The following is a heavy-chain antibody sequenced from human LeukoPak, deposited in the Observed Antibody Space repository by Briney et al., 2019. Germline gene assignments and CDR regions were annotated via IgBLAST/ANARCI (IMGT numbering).Heavy chain of an antibody. J-gene: IGHJ5*02. Sequence: PGGSLRLSCAASGFTFSSYAMSWVRQAPGKGLEWVSAISGSGGSTYYADSVKGRFTISRDNSKTTLYLQMNSLRAEETAVEYCSKQLDYDILTCPSNWFDPWGQGTLVTVSS. CDR2: ISGSGGST. V-gene: IGHV3-23*01. CDR1: GFTFSSYA. D-gene: IGHD3-9*01. CDR3: SKQLDYDILTCPSNWFDP.